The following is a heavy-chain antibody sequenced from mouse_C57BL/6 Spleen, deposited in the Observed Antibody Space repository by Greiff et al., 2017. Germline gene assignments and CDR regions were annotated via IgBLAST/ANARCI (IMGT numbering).Heavy chain of an antibody. CDR3: ARSWDGVDY. CDR2: IYPGDGDT. CDR1: GYAFSSYW. Sequence: VQLQQSGAELVKPGASVKISCKASGYAFSSYWMNWVKQRPGKGLEWIGKIYPGDGDTNYNEKFKGKATLTADKSSSPASMQLSSLASEDSAVYSCARSWDGVDYWGQGTTLTVSS. J-gene: IGHJ2*01. D-gene: IGHD4-1*01. V-gene: IGHV1-80*01.